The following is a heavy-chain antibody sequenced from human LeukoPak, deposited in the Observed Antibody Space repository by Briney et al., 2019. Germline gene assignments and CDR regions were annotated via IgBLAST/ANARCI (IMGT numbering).Heavy chain of an antibody. CDR3: TGGGLVRGVTHWFDP. Sequence: VSVRVSCKASGYTFTSYGISWVRQAPGQGLEWMGWISAYDGNTDYAQYLQGRVTMTIDTSTNTAYMELRSLRSGDTAVYYCTGGGLVRGVTHWFDPWGQGILVTVSS. CDR2: ISAYDGNT. J-gene: IGHJ5*02. CDR1: GYTFTSYG. V-gene: IGHV1-18*01. D-gene: IGHD3-10*01.